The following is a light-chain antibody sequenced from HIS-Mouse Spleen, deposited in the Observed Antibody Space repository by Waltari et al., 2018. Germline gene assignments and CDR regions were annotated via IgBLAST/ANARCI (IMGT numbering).Light chain of an antibody. Sequence: DIVMTQTPLSLSVTPGQPASISCKSSQSLLHSDGKTYLYWYLQKPGQAPKLLIYEVSSGFAGVPDRFSGSGSGTDFTLKISRVEAEDVGVYYCMQGIHLPYTFGQGTKLEIK. CDR1: QSLLHSDGKTY. CDR3: MQGIHLPYT. J-gene: IGKJ2*01. V-gene: IGKV2-29*03. CDR2: EVS.